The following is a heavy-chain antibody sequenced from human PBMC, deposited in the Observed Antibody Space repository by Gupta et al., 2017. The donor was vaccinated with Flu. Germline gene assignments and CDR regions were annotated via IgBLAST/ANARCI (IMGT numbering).Heavy chain of an antibody. Sequence: QVQLQESGPGLVKLSETLSLTCTVSGGSISSYYWSWIRQPPGKGLEWIGYIYYSGSTNYNPSLKSRVTISVDTSKNQFALKLSSVTAADTAVYYCARDLYVGFGYSYGLGHDAFDIWGQGTMVTVSS. CDR3: ARDLYVGFGYSYGLGHDAFDI. J-gene: IGHJ3*02. D-gene: IGHD5-18*01. CDR2: IYYSGST. V-gene: IGHV4-59*01. CDR1: GGSISSYY.